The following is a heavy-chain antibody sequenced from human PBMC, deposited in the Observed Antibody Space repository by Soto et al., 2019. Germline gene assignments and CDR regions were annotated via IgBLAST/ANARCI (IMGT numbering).Heavy chain of an antibody. CDR1: GGSISSGGYS. CDR3: SRIGFFGNYCNGGSCYSIDI. Sequence: SETLSLTCAVSGGSISSGGYSWSWIRQPPGKGLEWIGYIYHSGSTYYNPSLKSRVTISVDRSKNQFSLKLSSVTAADTAVYYCSRIGFFGNYCNGGSCYSIDIWGQGTMVTVSS. V-gene: IGHV4-30-2*01. D-gene: IGHD2-15*01. CDR2: IYHSGST. J-gene: IGHJ3*02.